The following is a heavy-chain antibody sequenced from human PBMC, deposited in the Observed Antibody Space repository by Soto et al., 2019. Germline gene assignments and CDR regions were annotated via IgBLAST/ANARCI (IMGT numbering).Heavy chain of an antibody. J-gene: IGHJ4*02. CDR2: IHNSVST. CDR1: GGSISSGDYY. Sequence: SETLSLTCTVSGGSISSGDYYWSWIRQPPGKGLEWIAYIHNSVSTHYNPSLKSRVTISVDTSKNQFSLKLSSVTAADTAVYYCARSRYSGSYFFDYWGQGILVTVS. V-gene: IGHV4-30-4*01. D-gene: IGHD1-26*01. CDR3: ARSRYSGSYFFDY.